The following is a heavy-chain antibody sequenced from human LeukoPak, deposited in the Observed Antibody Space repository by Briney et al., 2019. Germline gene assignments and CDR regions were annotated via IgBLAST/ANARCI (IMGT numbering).Heavy chain of an antibody. CDR3: ARIFVTWFGDSTYYFDY. CDR2: IKQDGSEK. D-gene: IGHD3-10*01. J-gene: IGHJ4*02. CDR1: GFTFSSYW. Sequence: PGGSLRLSCAASGFTFSSYWMSWVRQAPGKGLEWVANIKQDGSEKYYVDSVKGRFTISRDNAKNSLYLQMNSLRVEDTAVYYCARIFVTWFGDSTYYFDYWGQGTLVTVSS. V-gene: IGHV3-7*03.